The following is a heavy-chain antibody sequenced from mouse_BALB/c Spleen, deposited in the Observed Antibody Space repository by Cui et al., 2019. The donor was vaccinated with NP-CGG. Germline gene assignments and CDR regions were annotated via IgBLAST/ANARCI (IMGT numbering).Heavy chain of an antibody. CDR2: IDPNSGGT. CDR3: ARYDYYGSSYFDY. CDR1: GYTFTSYL. D-gene: IGHD1-1*01. J-gene: IGHJ2*01. Sequence: QLQLQQPGGELVRPGDSVKLSCKASGYTFTSYLMHWVKQRPGRGLEWIGRIDPNSGGTKYNEKFKSKATLTVDKPSNTAYMQLSSLTSEDSAVYYCARYDYYGSSYFDYWGQGTTLTVSS. V-gene: IGHV1-72*01.